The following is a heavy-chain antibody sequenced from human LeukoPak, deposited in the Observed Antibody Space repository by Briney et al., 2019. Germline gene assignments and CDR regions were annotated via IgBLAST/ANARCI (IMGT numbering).Heavy chain of an antibody. CDR3: AKYSSSYNWFDP. V-gene: IGHV1-18*04. CDR1: GFIFTDYG. CDR2: ISAYNGNT. Sequence: ASVKVSCKTSGFIFTDYGISWVRQAPGQGLEWMGWISAYNGNTNYAQKLQGRVTMTTDTSTSTAYMELRSLRSDDTAVYYCAKYSSSYNWFDPWGQGTLVTVSS. D-gene: IGHD6-13*01. J-gene: IGHJ5*02.